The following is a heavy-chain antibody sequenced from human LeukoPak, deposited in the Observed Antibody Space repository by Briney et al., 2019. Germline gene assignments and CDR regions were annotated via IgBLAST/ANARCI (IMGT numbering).Heavy chain of an antibody. CDR1: GDSSSSRTYY. D-gene: IGHD6-6*01. CDR3: ARDWGVEARPGYMDV. CDR2: VCTSGST. Sequence: NSSETLSLTCSVSGDSSSSRTYYWSWIRQPAGKGLEWIGRVCTSGSTNYNPSLKSRASISLDTSTHEFSLNLSSVTAADTAVYYCARDWGVEARPGYMDVWGKGTTVTVSS. V-gene: IGHV4-61*02. J-gene: IGHJ6*03.